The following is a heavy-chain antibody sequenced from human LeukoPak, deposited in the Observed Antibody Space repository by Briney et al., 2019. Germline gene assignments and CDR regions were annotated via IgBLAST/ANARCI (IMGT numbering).Heavy chain of an antibody. CDR2: IIPIFGTA. Sequence: SVKVSCKASGGTFSSYAISWVRQAPGQGLEWMGGIIPIFGTANYAQKFQGRVTITADESTSTAYMELSSLRSEDTAVYYCAIAEGYCSSTSCSTADAFDIWGQGTMVTVSS. J-gene: IGHJ3*02. CDR3: AIAEGYCSSTSCSTADAFDI. D-gene: IGHD2-2*02. CDR1: GGTFSSYA. V-gene: IGHV1-69*13.